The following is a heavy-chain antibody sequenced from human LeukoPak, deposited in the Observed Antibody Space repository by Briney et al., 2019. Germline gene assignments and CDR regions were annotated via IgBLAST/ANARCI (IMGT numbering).Heavy chain of an antibody. V-gene: IGHV1-24*01. CDR3: ATVKLLFTWFDP. CDR1: GYTLTELS. D-gene: IGHD2-2*01. CDR2: FDPEDGET. Sequence: ASVKVSCKVSGYTLTELSMHWVRQAPGKGLEWMGGFDPEDGETIYAQKFQGRVTMTEDTSTETAYMELSSLRSEDTAVYYCATVKLLFTWFDPWGQGTLVTVSS. J-gene: IGHJ5*02.